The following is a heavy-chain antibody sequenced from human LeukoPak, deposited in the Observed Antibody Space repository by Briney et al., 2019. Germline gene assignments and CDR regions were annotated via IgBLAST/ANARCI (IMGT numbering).Heavy chain of an antibody. CDR3: VKNTVSGGHYQYYMDV. J-gene: IGHJ6*03. CDR2: IYSGGST. CDR1: GFTVSSNY. D-gene: IGHD4-11*01. Sequence: PGGSLRLSCAASGFTVSSNYMSWVRQAPGKGLEWVSVIYSGGSTYYADSVKGRFTISRDNSKNTLYLQMNSLRAEDTAVYYCVKNTVSGGHYQYYMDVWGKGTTVTVSS. V-gene: IGHV3-66*01.